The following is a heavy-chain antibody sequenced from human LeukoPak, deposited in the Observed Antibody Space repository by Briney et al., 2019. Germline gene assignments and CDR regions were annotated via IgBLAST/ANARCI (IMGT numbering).Heavy chain of an antibody. Sequence: GGSLRLSCAASGFTFSSYWMHWVRQAPGKGLEWVSVIYRGGATYYADSVKDRFTISRDISKNTLFLQMNSLRAEDTAVYFCARDGPDSNYFDYWGQGTLVTASP. CDR3: ARDGPDSNYFDY. CDR1: GFTFSSYW. V-gene: IGHV3-66*01. J-gene: IGHJ4*02. D-gene: IGHD2-2*01. CDR2: IYRGGAT.